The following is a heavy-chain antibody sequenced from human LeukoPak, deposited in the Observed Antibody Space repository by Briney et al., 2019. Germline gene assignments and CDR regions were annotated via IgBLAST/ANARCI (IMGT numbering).Heavy chain of an antibody. CDR3: ARPYIKYYYGSGERNWFDP. J-gene: IGHJ5*02. Sequence: SETLSLTCTVSGGSISSYYWSWIRQPPGKGLEWIGYIYYTGSTNYNPSLKSRVTISVDTSKNQFSLKLSSVTAADTAVYYCARPYIKYYYGSGERNWFDPWGQGTLVTVSS. V-gene: IGHV4-59*12. CDR2: IYYTGST. CDR1: GGSISSYY. D-gene: IGHD3-10*01.